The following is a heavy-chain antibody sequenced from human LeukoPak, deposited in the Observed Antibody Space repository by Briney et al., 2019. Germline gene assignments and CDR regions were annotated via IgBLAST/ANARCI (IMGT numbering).Heavy chain of an antibody. J-gene: IGHJ4*02. CDR2: ISSSNSYI. CDR1: GSTFSFYS. D-gene: IGHD2-21*01. CDR3: AKAPVTTCRGAYCYPFDY. V-gene: IGHV3-21*04. Sequence: GGSLRLSCTASGSTFSFYSMNWVRQAPGKGLEWVSSISSSNSYIYYADSVKGRFTISRDNAKNSLFLQMNSLRPEDAAVYYCAKAPVTTCRGAYCYPFDYWGQGTLVTVSS.